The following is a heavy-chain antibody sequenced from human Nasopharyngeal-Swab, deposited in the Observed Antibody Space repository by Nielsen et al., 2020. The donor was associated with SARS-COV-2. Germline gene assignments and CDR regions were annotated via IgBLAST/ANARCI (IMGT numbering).Heavy chain of an antibody. Sequence: SVKVSCKASGGTFSSYAISWVRQAPGQGLEWMGGIIPMFGTANYAQKFQGRVTITADKSTSTAYMELSSLRSEDTAVYYCARGATIFGVVAYGMDVWGQGTTVTVSS. CDR1: GGTFSSYA. J-gene: IGHJ6*02. CDR2: IIPMFGTA. CDR3: ARGATIFGVVAYGMDV. D-gene: IGHD3-3*01. V-gene: IGHV1-69*06.